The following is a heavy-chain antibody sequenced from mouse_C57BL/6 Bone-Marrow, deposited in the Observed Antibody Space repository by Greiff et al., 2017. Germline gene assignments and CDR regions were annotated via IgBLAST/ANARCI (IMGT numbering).Heavy chain of an antibody. CDR3: AASNWDRAWFAY. Sequence: VKLVESGPGLVAPSQSLSITCTVSGFSLTSYAISWVRQPPGKGLEWLGVIWTGGGTNYNSALKSRLSISKDNSKSQVFLKMNSLQTDDTARYYCAASNWDRAWFAYWGQGTLVTVSA. CDR2: IWTGGGT. D-gene: IGHD4-1*01. J-gene: IGHJ3*01. CDR1: GFSLTSYA. V-gene: IGHV2-9-1*01.